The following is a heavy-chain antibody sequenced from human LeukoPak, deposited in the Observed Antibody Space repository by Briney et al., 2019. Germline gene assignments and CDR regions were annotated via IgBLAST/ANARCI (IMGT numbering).Heavy chain of an antibody. CDR3: SRFYSSGWASGAFDI. D-gene: IGHD3-22*01. CDR1: GFTFSDYA. Sequence: GGSLRLSCTTSGFTFSDYAVSWVRQAPGEGLEWIGFIRNKANGGTTEYAASVKGRFTTSRDDSKTIAHLQMSSLKTEDTAVYYCSRFYSSGWASGAFDIWGQGTMVTISS. V-gene: IGHV3-49*04. CDR2: IRNKANGGTT. J-gene: IGHJ3*02.